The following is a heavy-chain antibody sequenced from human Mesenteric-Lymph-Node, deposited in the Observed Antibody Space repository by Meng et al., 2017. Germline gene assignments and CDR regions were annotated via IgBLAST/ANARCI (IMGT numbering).Heavy chain of an antibody. D-gene: IGHD5-24*01. Sequence: GSLRLSCPVSAGSISNNFWSWIRQPAGKGLEWIGYIHNSGRTNYNPSLKSRVTISVDTSKNQFSLKLSSVTAADTAVYYCARDGRGNGYYYFDYWGQGTLVTVSS. CDR2: IHNSGRT. J-gene: IGHJ4*02. CDR1: AGSISNNF. V-gene: IGHV4-59*01. CDR3: ARDGRGNGYYYFDY.